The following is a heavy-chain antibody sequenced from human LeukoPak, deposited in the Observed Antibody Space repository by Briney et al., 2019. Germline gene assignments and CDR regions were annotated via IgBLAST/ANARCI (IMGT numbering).Heavy chain of an antibody. J-gene: IGHJ4*02. Sequence: GGSLRLSCAASGFTFSATWMSWVRQAPGEGLEWGANIKQDGSEQYYVGSVKGRFTISRDNATNALYLQMNSLRAEDTAVYYCATARAWTLLDYWGQGTLVTVSS. CDR2: IKQDGSEQ. D-gene: IGHD1-1*01. V-gene: IGHV3-7*01. CDR3: ATARAWTLLDY. CDR1: GFTFSATW.